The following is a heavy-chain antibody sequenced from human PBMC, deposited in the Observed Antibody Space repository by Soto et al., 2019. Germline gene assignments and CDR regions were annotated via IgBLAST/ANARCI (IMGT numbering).Heavy chain of an antibody. CDR3: AKDTGLLGIAAAGTSDY. J-gene: IGHJ4*02. Sequence: QVQLVESGGGVVQPGRSLRLSCAASGFTFSSYGMHWVRQAPGKGLEWVAVISYDGSNKYYADSVKGRFTISRDNSKNTLYLQMNSLRAEDTAVYYCAKDTGLLGIAAAGTSDYWGQGNLVTVSS. D-gene: IGHD6-13*01. V-gene: IGHV3-30*18. CDR1: GFTFSSYG. CDR2: ISYDGSNK.